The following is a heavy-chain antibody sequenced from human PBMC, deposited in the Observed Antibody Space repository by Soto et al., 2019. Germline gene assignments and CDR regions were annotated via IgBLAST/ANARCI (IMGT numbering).Heavy chain of an antibody. V-gene: IGHV3-33*01. J-gene: IGHJ4*02. D-gene: IGHD6-6*01. Sequence: QVHLVGSGGALAQPGRSLRLSCSASGFSFSTYVMHWVRQDPAKGLEWVAGIWPDGSSQRYVDSVKGRFTISRDNSKNTLFLQMDSLGAEDTAVYYCARVPFTYSTSPTFDYWGQGALVTVS. CDR2: IWPDGSSQ. CDR1: GFSFSTYV. CDR3: ARVPFTYSTSPTFDY.